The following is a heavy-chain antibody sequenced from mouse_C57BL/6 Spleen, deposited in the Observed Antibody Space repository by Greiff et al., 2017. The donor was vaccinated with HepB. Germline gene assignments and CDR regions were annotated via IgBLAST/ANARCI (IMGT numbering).Heavy chain of an antibody. J-gene: IGHJ1*03. CDR3: ARYGTVYWYFDV. Sequence: EVKLVESGGGLVQPGGSLSLSCAASGFTFTDYYMSWVRQPPGKALEWLGFIRNKANGYTTEYSASVKGRFTISRDNSQSILYLQMNALRAEDSATYYCARYGTVYWYFDVWGTGTTVTVSS. V-gene: IGHV7-3*01. CDR1: GFTFTDYY. D-gene: IGHD1-1*01. CDR2: IRNKANGYTT.